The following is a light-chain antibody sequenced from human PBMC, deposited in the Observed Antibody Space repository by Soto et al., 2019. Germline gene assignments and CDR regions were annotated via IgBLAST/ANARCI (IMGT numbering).Light chain of an antibody. V-gene: IGLV1-40*01. Sequence: QSVLTQPPSVSGAPGQRVTISCTGSSSNIGAGYDVHWYQQLPGTAPKLLIYGNSNRPSGFPDRFSGSKSSTSASLAITGLQAEDEADYYCQSYDSSLSVVVFGGGTKLTVL. J-gene: IGLJ2*01. CDR3: QSYDSSLSVVV. CDR1: SSNIGAGYD. CDR2: GNS.